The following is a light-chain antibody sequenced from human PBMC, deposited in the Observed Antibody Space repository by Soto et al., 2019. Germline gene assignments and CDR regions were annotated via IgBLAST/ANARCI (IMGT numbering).Light chain of an antibody. CDR2: GAS. CDR1: QSVSSN. CDR3: QNYGSSSLT. Sequence: EIVMTQSPATLSVSPGERATLSCRASQSVSSNLAWYQQKPGQAPSLLIYGASNRATGIPDRFSGSGSGTDFTLTISRLEPEDFAVYYCQNYGSSSLTFGGGTKVDIK. J-gene: IGKJ4*01. V-gene: IGKV3-20*01.